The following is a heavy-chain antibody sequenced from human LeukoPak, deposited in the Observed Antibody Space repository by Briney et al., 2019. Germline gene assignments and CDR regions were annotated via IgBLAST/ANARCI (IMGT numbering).Heavy chain of an antibody. V-gene: IGHV1-18*01. Sequence: GASVKVSCKTSGYRFTSYSISWVRQAPGQGLEWMGWISAHNGDTNYAQRLQGRVTMTTDTSTSTAYMELRSLRSDDTAVYYCARVKARSGSYSLDYWGQGTLVTVSS. CDR3: ARVKARSGSYSLDY. CDR1: GYRFTSYS. J-gene: IGHJ4*02. D-gene: IGHD1-26*01. CDR2: ISAHNGDT.